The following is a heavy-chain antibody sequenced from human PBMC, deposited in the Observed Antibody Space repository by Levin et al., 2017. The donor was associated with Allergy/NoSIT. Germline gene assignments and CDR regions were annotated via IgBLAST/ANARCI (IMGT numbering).Heavy chain of an antibody. Sequence: GGSLRLSCTASGFILSGYTMNWVRQAPGKGLEWVSSISSSSGYIYYSDSVKGRFAISRDNAKNSLYLQMNSLRAEDTAVYYCARVRGFCVDYWGQGTLVTVSS. V-gene: IGHV3-21*06. D-gene: IGHD2/OR15-2a*01. CDR1: GFILSGYT. CDR2: ISSSSGYI. CDR3: ARVRGFCVDY. J-gene: IGHJ4*02.